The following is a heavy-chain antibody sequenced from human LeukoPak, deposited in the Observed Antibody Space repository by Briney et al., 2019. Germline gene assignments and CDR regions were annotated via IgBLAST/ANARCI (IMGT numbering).Heavy chain of an antibody. J-gene: IGHJ1*01. Sequence: SETLSLTCTVSGGSISSYYWSWIRQPPGKGLEWIGYIDYSGSTIHNPSLKSRVTISVNTSKNQFSLQLTSVTAADTAAHYCARSGGLYTSTWYFHRWGQGTLVTVSS. CDR1: GGSISSYY. D-gene: IGHD6-13*01. CDR2: IDYSGST. V-gene: IGHV4-59*01. CDR3: ARSGGLYTSTWYFHR.